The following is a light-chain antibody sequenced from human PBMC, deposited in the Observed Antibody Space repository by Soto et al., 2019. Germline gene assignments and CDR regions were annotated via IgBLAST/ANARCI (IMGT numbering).Light chain of an antibody. CDR2: GAS. V-gene: IGKV3-20*01. Sequence: EIVLTQSPGTLSLSPGERATLSCRASQIVSNNYLAWYQQKPGQAPRLLIYGASNRATGIPDRFSGSGSGTDFTLTISRLEPEDFAVYYCQQYNNWPPTFGQGTKVDIK. CDR3: QQYNNWPPT. CDR1: QIVSNNY. J-gene: IGKJ1*01.